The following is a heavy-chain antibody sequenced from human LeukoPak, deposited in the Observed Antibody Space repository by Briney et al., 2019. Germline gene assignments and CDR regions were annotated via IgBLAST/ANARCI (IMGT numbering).Heavy chain of an antibody. CDR3: ARGADFWSGYAFDI. D-gene: IGHD3/OR15-3a*01. V-gene: IGHV3-74*01. CDR2: INSDGSSP. Sequence: PGGSLRLSCAASGFTFSSYWMSWVRQAPGKGLEWVSRINSDGSSPNYADSVKGRFTISRDNAKNSLSLQMNSLRAEDTAVYYCARGADFWSGYAFDIWGQGTMVTVSS. J-gene: IGHJ3*02. CDR1: GFTFSSYW.